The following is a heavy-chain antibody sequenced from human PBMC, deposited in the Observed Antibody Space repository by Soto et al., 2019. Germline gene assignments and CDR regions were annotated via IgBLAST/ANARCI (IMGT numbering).Heavy chain of an antibody. CDR1: GFPISSYD. D-gene: IGHD6-6*01. CDR2: IGTAGDT. V-gene: IGHV3-13*01. Sequence: GGSKRLSCAASGFPISSYDMHWVRQDTGKGLEWVSAIGTAGDTYYPGSVKGRFTISRENAKNSLYLQMNSLRAGDTAVYYCARARGSSSNFDYWGQGTLVTVSS. CDR3: ARARGSSSNFDY. J-gene: IGHJ4*02.